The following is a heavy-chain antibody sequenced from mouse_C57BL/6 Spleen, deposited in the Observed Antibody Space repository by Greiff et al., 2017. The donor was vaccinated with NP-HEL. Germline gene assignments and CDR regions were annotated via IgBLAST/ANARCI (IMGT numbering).Heavy chain of an antibody. Sequence: QVHVKQSGAELVRPGASVTLSCKASGYTFTDYEMHWVKQTPVHGLEWIGAIDPETGGTAYNQKFKGKAILTADKSSSTAYMELRSLTSEDSAVYYCKGFAYWGQGTLVTVSA. CDR2: IDPETGGT. V-gene: IGHV1-15*01. CDR1: GYTFTDYE. J-gene: IGHJ3*01. CDR3: KGFAY.